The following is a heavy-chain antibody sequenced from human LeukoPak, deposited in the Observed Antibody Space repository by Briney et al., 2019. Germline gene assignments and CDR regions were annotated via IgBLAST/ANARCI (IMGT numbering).Heavy chain of an antibody. D-gene: IGHD6-6*01. J-gene: IGHJ5*02. CDR1: GYTFTDYY. V-gene: IGHV1-2*02. CDR3: VRGSSSAAWFDP. Sequence: ASVNVSCKASGYTFTDYYMHWVRQAPGQGLEWMGWINPNSGATNYAQKFQGRVTMTRDTSISTAYMELSRLTSDDTAVYYCVRGSSSAAWFDPWGQGTLVTVSS. CDR2: INPNSGAT.